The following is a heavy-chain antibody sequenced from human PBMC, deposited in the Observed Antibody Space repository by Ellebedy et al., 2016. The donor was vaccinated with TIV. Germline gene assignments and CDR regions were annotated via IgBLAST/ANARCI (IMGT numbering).Heavy chain of an antibody. V-gene: IGHV3-53*01. CDR2: FYAGGST. D-gene: IGHD3-10*01. J-gene: IGHJ1*01. CDR3: ARGRPNYGDFPS. CDR1: GFTVSSNY. Sequence: GGSLRLSXAASGFTVSSNYISWVRQAPGKWLEWASVFYAGGSTYYADSVRGRFTISRDNSNNIVYLQMDSMRAEDTALYYCARGRPNYGDFPSWGQGTLVTVSS.